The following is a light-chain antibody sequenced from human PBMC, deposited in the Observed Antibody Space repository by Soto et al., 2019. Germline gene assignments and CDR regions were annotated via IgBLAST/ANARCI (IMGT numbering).Light chain of an antibody. CDR2: GAS. J-gene: IGKJ1*01. CDR3: QQYNNWPPWT. CDR1: QSVSSN. Sequence: EIVMTQSTATLSVSPGERATLSCRASQSVSSNLAWYQQKPGQAPRLLIHGASNRATGIPDRFSGSGSGTDFTLTIGRLEPEDFAVYYCQQYNNWPPWTCGQGTKGDIK. V-gene: IGKV3D-15*01.